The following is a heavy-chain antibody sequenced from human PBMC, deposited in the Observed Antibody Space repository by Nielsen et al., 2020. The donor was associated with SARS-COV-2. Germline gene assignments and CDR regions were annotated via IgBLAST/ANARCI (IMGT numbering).Heavy chain of an antibody. CDR2: ISGSGGRT. V-gene: IGHV3-23*01. D-gene: IGHD6-19*01. CDR1: GFTFDDYG. CDR3: AKMSPPGIAVGTAEYFQH. J-gene: IGHJ1*01. Sequence: GESLKISCAASGFTFDDYGMSWVRQAPGKGLEWVSAISGSGGRTSYADSVKGRFTISRDKSKNTLYVLMNSLRAEDTAVYYCAKMSPPGIAVGTAEYFQHWGQGTLVTVSS.